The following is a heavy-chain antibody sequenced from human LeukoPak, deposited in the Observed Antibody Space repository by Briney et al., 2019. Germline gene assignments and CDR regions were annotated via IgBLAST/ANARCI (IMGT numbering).Heavy chain of an antibody. CDR1: GGSFSGYY. J-gene: IGHJ6*03. D-gene: IGHD6-13*01. Sequence: KTSETLSLTCAVYGGSFSGYYWSWIRQPPGKGLEWIGEINHSGSTNYNPSLKSRVTISVDTSKNQFSLKLSSVTAADTAVYYCASYSWSPSMGTYYYYMDVWGKGTTVTVSS. V-gene: IGHV4-34*01. CDR3: ASYSWSPSMGTYYYYMDV. CDR2: INHSGST.